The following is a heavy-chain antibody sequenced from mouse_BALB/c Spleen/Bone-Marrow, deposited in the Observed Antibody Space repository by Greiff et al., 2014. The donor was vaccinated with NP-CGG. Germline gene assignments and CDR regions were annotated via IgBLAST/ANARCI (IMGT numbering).Heavy chain of an antibody. CDR3: AHDAPFTY. J-gene: IGHJ3*01. CDR2: IDPASGNT. Sequence: GQLKESGADLVKPGASVKLSCTTSGFNIKDTFMHWVKQRPEQGLEWIGRIDPASGNTKYDPKFQGKATITADTSSNKVSLQLSGLTSEDTAVYYCAHDAPFTYWGQGTLVTVSA. CDR1: GFNIKDTF. D-gene: IGHD2-3*01. V-gene: IGHV14-3*02.